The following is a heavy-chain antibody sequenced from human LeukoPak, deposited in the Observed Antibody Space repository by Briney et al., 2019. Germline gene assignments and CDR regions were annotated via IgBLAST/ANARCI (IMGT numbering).Heavy chain of an antibody. J-gene: IGHJ4*02. D-gene: IGHD5-12*01. CDR3: AKGRYSGYGSY. CDR2: ISGSGGST. V-gene: IGHV3-23*01. CDR1: GFTFSSYA. Sequence: GGSLRHSCAASGFTFSSYAMSWVRQAPGKGLEWVSAISGSGGSTYYADSVKGRFTISRDNSKNTLYLQMNSLRAEDTAVYYCAKGRYSGYGSYWGQGTLVTVSS.